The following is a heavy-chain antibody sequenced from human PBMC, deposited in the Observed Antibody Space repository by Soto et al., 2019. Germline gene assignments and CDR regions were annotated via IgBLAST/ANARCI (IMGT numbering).Heavy chain of an antibody. CDR2: IKSKTDGGTT. V-gene: IGHV3-15*01. CDR1: GFTFTNAW. Sequence: PGGSLRLSCVVSGFTFTNAWMNWVRQAPGKGLEWVGLIKSKTDGGTTDYAAPVKGRFTISRDDSKNTLYLQMNSLKTEDTAVYYCRAYYFDSGLDYWGQGIRVTVSS. CDR3: RAYYFDSGLDY. D-gene: IGHD3-22*01. J-gene: IGHJ4*02.